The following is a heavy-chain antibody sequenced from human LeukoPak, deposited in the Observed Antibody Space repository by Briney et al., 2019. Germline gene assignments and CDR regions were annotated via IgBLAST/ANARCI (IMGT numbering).Heavy chain of an antibody. CDR1: GFTFSSYS. CDR3: ARSRGSSGSYPFDY. Sequence: GGSLRLSCAASGFTFSSYSMNWVGQAPGKGLEWVAYISSRSSTIYYARSVKGRFTIARDNAKDSLFLQMNTLRAEDTAVYYCARSRGSSGSYPFDYWGQGTLVTVSS. CDR2: ISSRSSTI. J-gene: IGHJ4*02. D-gene: IGHD1-26*01. V-gene: IGHV3-48*01.